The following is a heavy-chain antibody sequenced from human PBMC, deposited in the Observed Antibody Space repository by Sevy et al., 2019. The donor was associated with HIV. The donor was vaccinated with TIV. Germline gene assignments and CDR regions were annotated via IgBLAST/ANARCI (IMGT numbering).Heavy chain of an antibody. J-gene: IGHJ5*02. CDR1: GYTFTYYY. D-gene: IGHD2-15*01. CDR2: INPSSGGT. Sequence: ASVKVSCETSGYTFTYYYIHWVRQAPGQGLEWMGWINPSSGGTLYAQKFQGRVSVTSDTSRRTSYMELRRLRSDDTALYYCARQVDNWFDPWGQGTPVTVSS. V-gene: IGHV1-2*02. CDR3: ARQVDNWFDP.